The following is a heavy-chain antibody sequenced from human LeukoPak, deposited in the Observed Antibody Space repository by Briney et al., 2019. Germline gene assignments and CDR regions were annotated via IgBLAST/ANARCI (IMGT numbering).Heavy chain of an antibody. CDR3: AREYYYDSSGYLEAFDI. D-gene: IGHD3-22*01. Sequence: PGRSLRLSCAASGFTFSSYGMHWVRQAPGKGLEWVAVIWYDGSNKYYADSVKGRFTISRDNSKNMLYLQMNSLRAEDTAVYYCAREYYYDSSGYLEAFDIWGQGTMVTVSS. J-gene: IGHJ3*02. CDR1: GFTFSSYG. CDR2: IWYDGSNK. V-gene: IGHV3-33*01.